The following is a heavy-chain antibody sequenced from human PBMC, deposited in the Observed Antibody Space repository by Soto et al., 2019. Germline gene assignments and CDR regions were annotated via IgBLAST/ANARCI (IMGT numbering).Heavy chain of an antibody. CDR3: ARVTSMVRGVIDNWFDP. J-gene: IGHJ5*02. D-gene: IGHD3-10*01. V-gene: IGHV1-69*13. CDR2: IIPMYGPA. CDR1: GGTFSSYA. Sequence: ASVKVSCKASGGTFSSYAIHWVRQAPGQGLEWMGGIIPMYGPAKYAQRFQGRVTITADESTTTVYMELTSLTSQDTAVYYCARVTSMVRGVIDNWFDPWGHGTLVTVYS.